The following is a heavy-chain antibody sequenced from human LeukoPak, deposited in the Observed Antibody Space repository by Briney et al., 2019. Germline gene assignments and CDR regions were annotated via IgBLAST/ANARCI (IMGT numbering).Heavy chain of an antibody. V-gene: IGHV1-69*01. CDR1: GGTFSSYA. CDR3: ARSDVDTAMAVEFDY. Sequence: GSSVKVSCKASGGTFSSYAISWVRQAPGQGLEWMGGIIPIFGTANYAQKFQGRVTITADESTSTAYMELSSLRSEDTAVYYCARSDVDTAMAVEFDYWGQGTLVTVSS. J-gene: IGHJ4*02. D-gene: IGHD5-18*01. CDR2: IIPIFGTA.